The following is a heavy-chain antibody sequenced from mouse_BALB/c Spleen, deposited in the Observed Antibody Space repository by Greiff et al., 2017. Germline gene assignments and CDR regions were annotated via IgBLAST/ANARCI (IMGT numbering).Heavy chain of an antibody. Sequence: QVQLQQSGAELVRPGTSVKVSCKASGYAFTNYLIEWVKQRPGQGLEWIGVINPGSGGTNYNEKFKGKATLTADKSSSTAYMQLSSLTSDDSAVYFCARVATGFAYWGQGTLVTVSA. CDR1: GYAFTNYL. V-gene: IGHV1-54*01. J-gene: IGHJ3*01. CDR2: INPGSGGT. CDR3: ARVATGFAY.